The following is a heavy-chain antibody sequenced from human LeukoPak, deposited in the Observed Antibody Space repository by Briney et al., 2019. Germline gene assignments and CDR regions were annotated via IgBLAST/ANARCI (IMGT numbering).Heavy chain of an antibody. Sequence: ASQTLSLTCAISGDSVSGYRAAWVWIRQSPSRGLEWLGRTYYSSKWYNDYAVSVKSRITINPDTSKNQISLQLTSVTPEDTAVYYCARDTWGFVDYWGQGTLVTVSS. V-gene: IGHV6-1*01. CDR2: TYYSSKWYN. CDR1: GDSVSGYRAA. D-gene: IGHD7-27*01. J-gene: IGHJ4*02. CDR3: ARDTWGFVDY.